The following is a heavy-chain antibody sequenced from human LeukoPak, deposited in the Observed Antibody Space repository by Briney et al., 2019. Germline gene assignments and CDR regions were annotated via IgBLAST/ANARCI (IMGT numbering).Heavy chain of an antibody. CDR2: IKQDGSEK. Sequence: QTGGSLRLSCAASVFTLRNYCMSWVRQAPGKGLEWVANIKQDGSEKYYVDSVKGRFTISRDNAKNSLYLQMNSLRAEDTAVYYCARDDIQCSISDCTWEPFDYWGQGTLVTVSS. V-gene: IGHV3-7*05. J-gene: IGHJ4*02. CDR3: ARDDIQCSISDCTWEPFDY. D-gene: IGHD3-3*02. CDR1: VFTLRNYC.